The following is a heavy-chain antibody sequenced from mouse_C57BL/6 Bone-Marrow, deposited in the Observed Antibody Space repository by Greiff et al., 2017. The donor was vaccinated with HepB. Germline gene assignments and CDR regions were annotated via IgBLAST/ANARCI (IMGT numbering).Heavy chain of an antibody. CDR1: GFNIKDDY. J-gene: IGHJ3*01. CDR2: IDPENGDT. D-gene: IGHD1-1*01. CDR3: TVFYYGSMWFAY. Sequence: EVQGVDSGAELVRPGASVKLSCTASGFNIKDDYMHWVKQRPEQGLEWIGWIDPENGDTEYASKFQGKATITADTSSNTAYLQLSILKSEDTSVYYCTVFYYGSMWFAYWGQGTLVTVSA. V-gene: IGHV14-4*01.